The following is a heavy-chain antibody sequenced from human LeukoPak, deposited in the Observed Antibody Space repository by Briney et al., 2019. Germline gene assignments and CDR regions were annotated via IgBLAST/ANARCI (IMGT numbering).Heavy chain of an antibody. CDR1: GFTFSSYS. CDR3: AKSARMVPPAGY. J-gene: IGHJ4*02. CDR2: IWYDGSNK. D-gene: IGHD4/OR15-4a*01. Sequence: PGRSLRLSCAASGFTFSSYSMHWVRQAPGKGLEWVAVIWYDGSNKYYADSVKGRFTISRDNSKNTLYLQMNSLRAEDTAVYYCAKSARMVPPAGYWGQGTLVTVSS. V-gene: IGHV3-33*06.